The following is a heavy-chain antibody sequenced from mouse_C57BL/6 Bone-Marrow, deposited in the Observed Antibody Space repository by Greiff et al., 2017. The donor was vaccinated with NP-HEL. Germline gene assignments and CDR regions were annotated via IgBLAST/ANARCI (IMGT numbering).Heavy chain of an antibody. CDR3: ARGGNYWYYFDY. J-gene: IGHJ2*01. Sequence: QVQLQQSGAELVKPGASVKMSCKASGYTFTTYPIEWVKQNHGKSLEWIGNFHPYNDDTAYTEKFKNKATLTVEKSSSTVYLELSRLTSDDSSVYYCARGGNYWYYFDYWGQGTTLTVSS. CDR1: GYTFTTYP. V-gene: IGHV1-47*01. D-gene: IGHD2-1*01. CDR2: FHPYNDDT.